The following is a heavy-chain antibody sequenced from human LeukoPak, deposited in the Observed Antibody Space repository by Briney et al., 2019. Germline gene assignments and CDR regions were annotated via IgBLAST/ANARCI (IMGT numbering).Heavy chain of an antibody. V-gene: IGHV3-74*01. Sequence: GGSLRLSGLAFGFDISYNYVGGVRQAPGKGLVGVPHINTDGSTTTYADSVKGRFTISRDNAKNTLYLQMNSLRAEDTAVYYCAREFRLWKTFDMWGQGTMVTVSS. CDR2: INTDGSTT. D-gene: IGHD2-21*01. CDR3: AREFRLWKTFDM. CDR1: GFDISYNY. J-gene: IGHJ3*02.